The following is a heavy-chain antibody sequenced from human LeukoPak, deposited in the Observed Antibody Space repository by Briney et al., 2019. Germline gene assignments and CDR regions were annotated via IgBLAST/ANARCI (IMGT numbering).Heavy chain of an antibody. CDR3: ARETIAAAGIRGRDWFDP. J-gene: IGHJ5*02. D-gene: IGHD6-13*01. V-gene: IGHV4-4*07. CDR1: GGSISSNY. Sequence: SETLSLTCTVSGGSISSNYWNWIRQPAGKGLEWIGRIYTSGSTNYNPSLKSRVTISVDTSKNQFSLKLSSVTAADTAVYYCARETIAAAGIRGRDWFDPWGQGTLVTVSS. CDR2: IYTSGST.